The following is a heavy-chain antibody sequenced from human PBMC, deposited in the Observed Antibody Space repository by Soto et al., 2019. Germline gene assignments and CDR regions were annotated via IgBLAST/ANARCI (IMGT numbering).Heavy chain of an antibody. CDR1: GGTFSSYA. D-gene: IGHD2-2*01. CDR2: IIPIFGTA. CDR3: ARDGVQPGGKNWFDP. J-gene: IGHJ5*02. V-gene: IGHV1-69*06. Sequence: SVKVSCKASGGTFSSYAISWVRQAPGQGLEWMGGIIPIFGTANYAQKFQGRVTITADKSTSTAYMELSSLRSEDTAVYYCARDGVQPGGKNWFDPWGQATLVRVSS.